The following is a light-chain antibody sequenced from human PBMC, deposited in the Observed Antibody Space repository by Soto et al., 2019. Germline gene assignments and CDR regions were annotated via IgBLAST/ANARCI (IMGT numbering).Light chain of an antibody. Sequence: DIQMTQSPSSLSASVGDRVTITCRASQSISSYLNWYQQKPGKAPKLLIYAASSLQSGVPSSFSGSGSGTDFTLTISSLQPEDFATYYCQQSHTTPRTFGKGTKVEI. CDR3: QQSHTTPRT. CDR2: AAS. V-gene: IGKV1-39*01. J-gene: IGKJ1*01. CDR1: QSISSY.